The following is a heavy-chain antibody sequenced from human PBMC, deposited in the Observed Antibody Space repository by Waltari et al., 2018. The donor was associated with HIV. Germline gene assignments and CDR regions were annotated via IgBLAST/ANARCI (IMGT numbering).Heavy chain of an antibody. CDR2: ISPILGTS. V-gene: IGHV1-69*01. Sequence: QVQLVQSGAEVKKPGSSVKVSCKASGGTFSSYAISWVRQAPGQGLEWLGGISPILGTSIYSQNFQGRVTSTADESTSTAYMELSSLRSEDTAVYYCSRMNEVAVAGTGFDAFDIWGQGTKVTVSS. J-gene: IGHJ3*02. CDR1: GGTFSSYA. D-gene: IGHD6-19*01. CDR3: SRMNEVAVAGTGFDAFDI.